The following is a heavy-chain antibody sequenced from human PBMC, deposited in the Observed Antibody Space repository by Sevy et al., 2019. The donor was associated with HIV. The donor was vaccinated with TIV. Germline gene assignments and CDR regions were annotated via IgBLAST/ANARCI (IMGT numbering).Heavy chain of an antibody. Sequence: GGSLRLSCVASGFTFSSYAMHWVRQAPGKGLEWVAVISYDGSNKYYADSVKGRFTISRDNSKNTLYLQMNSLRAEDTAVYYCARSSSTTGGYYYYGMDVWGQGTTVTVSS. V-gene: IGHV3-30-3*01. CDR3: ARSSSTTGGYYYYGMDV. CDR1: GFTFSSYA. CDR2: ISYDGSNK. D-gene: IGHD6-13*01. J-gene: IGHJ6*02.